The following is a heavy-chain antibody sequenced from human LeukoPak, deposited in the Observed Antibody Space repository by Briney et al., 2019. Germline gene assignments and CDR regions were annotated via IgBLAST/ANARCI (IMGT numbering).Heavy chain of an antibody. J-gene: IGHJ4*02. D-gene: IGHD6-19*01. CDR2: IYYSGST. CDR1: GGSISGYH. CDR3: ARAPGAVAGSWNY. Sequence: SETLSLTCNVSGGSISGYHWSWIRQPPGKGLEWIGYIYYSGSTNYNPSLKSRVTISVDTSKNQFSLKLSSVTAADTAVYYCARAPGAVAGSWNYWGQGTLVTVSS. V-gene: IGHV4-59*01.